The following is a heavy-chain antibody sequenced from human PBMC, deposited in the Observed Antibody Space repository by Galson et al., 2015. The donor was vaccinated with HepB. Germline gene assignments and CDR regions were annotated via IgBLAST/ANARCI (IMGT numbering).Heavy chain of an antibody. CDR3: TRGFRYCSGGSCFNSPYYYYYMDD. J-gene: IGHJ6*03. CDR1: GFTFSGSA. CDR2: IRSKANSYAT. V-gene: IGHV3-73*01. Sequence: SLRLSCAASGFTFSGSAMHWVRQASGKGLEWVGRIRSKANSYATAYAASVKGRFTISRDDSKNTAYLQMNSLKTEDTAVYYCTRGFRYCSGGSCFNSPYYYYYMDDWGKGTTVTVSS. D-gene: IGHD2-15*01.